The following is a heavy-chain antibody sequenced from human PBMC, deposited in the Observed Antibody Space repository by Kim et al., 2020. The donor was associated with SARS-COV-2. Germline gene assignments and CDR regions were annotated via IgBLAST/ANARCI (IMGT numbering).Heavy chain of an antibody. J-gene: IGHJ6*02. V-gene: IGHV3-30*02. CDR3: AGTTINDGCCGMDV. Sequence: YADSVEGRFTISKDTSKKMLYLQMNSLRAENTAVYYCAGTTINDGCCGMDVWGRGTTVTVSS. D-gene: IGHD4-4*01.